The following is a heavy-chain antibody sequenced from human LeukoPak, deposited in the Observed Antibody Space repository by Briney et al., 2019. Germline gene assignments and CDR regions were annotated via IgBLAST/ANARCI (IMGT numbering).Heavy chain of an antibody. V-gene: IGHV1-69*13. Sequence: ASVKVSCKASGGTFSSYAISWVRQAPGQGLEWMGGIIPIFNTANYAQKFQGKVTITADVSTSTAYMELSSLKSEDTAVYYCAGVGATTSTEFDPWGQGTLVTVSS. J-gene: IGHJ5*02. CDR3: AGVGATTSTEFDP. CDR2: IIPIFNTA. CDR1: GGTFSSYA. D-gene: IGHD1-26*01.